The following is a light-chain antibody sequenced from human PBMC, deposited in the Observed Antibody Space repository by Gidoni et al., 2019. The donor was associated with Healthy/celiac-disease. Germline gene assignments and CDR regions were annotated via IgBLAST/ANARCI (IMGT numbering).Light chain of an antibody. Sequence: SYELTQPPSVSVSPGQTASITCPGDKLGDKYACWYQQKPGQSPVLVIYQDSKRPSAIPERFSGSNSGNTATLTISGTQAMDEADYYCQAWDSSSYVFGTGTKVTVL. CDR1: KLGDKY. J-gene: IGLJ1*01. CDR3: QAWDSSSYV. CDR2: QDS. V-gene: IGLV3-1*01.